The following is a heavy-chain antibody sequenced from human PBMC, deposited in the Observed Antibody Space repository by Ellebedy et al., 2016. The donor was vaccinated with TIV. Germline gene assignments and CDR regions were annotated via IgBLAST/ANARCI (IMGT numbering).Heavy chain of an antibody. J-gene: IGHJ3*02. CDR2: IIPIFGTA. CDR3: ARGATDIVVEGGAFDI. D-gene: IGHD2-2*01. Sequence: SVKVSXKASGGTFSSYAISWVRQAPGQGLEWMGGIIPIFGTANYAQKFQGRVTITADESTSTAYMELSSLRSEDTAVYYCARGATDIVVEGGAFDIWGQGTMVTVSS. CDR1: GGTFSSYA. V-gene: IGHV1-69*13.